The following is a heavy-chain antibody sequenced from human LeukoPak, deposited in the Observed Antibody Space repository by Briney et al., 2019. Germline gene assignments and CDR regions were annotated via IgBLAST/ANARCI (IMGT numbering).Heavy chain of an antibody. Sequence: SETLSLTCAVYGGSFNGYYWTWIRQPPGKGLEWIGEINHSGGTDYNPSLKSRVTISVDTSKNQFFLKLNSVTAADTAVYYCARGQLRLSNWGQGSLVIVSS. CDR2: INHSGGT. CDR3: ARGQLRLSN. D-gene: IGHD2-2*01. V-gene: IGHV4-34*01. J-gene: IGHJ4*02. CDR1: GGSFNGYY.